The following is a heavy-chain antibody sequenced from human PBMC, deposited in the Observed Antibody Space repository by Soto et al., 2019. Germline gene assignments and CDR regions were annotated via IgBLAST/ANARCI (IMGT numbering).Heavy chain of an antibody. V-gene: IGHV3-9*01. Sequence: GGSLRRSWAASGFTFDYYAMHWGRQAPGKGLEWVSGISWNSGSICYADSVKGRFTISRDKAKNSLYLQMNSLRAEDTALYYCAKDPLSYDILTAYYNPIPRGAFDIWGQGTMVTFSS. CDR3: AKDPLSYDILTAYYNPIPRGAFDI. J-gene: IGHJ3*02. CDR2: ISWNSGSI. CDR1: GFTFDYYA. D-gene: IGHD3-9*01.